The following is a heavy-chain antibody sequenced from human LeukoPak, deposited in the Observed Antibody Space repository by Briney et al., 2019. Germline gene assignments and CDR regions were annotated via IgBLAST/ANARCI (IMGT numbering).Heavy chain of an antibody. V-gene: IGHV1-24*01. CDR3: ATYPRITIFGVVITTRSPFDY. CDR1: GYTFTGYY. J-gene: IGHJ4*02. CDR2: FDPEDGET. D-gene: IGHD3-3*01. Sequence: ASVKVSCKASGYTFTGYYMHWVRQAPGQGLEWMGGFDPEDGETIYAQKFQGRVTMTEDTSTDTAYMELSSLRSEDTAVYYCATYPRITIFGVVITTRSPFDYWGQGTLVTVSS.